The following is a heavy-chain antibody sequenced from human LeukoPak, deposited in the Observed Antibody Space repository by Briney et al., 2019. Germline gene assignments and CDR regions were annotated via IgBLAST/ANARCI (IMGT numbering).Heavy chain of an antibody. CDR3: ARDHWAGSYFDY. Sequence: SETLSLTCAVYGGSFSGYYWSWIRQPAGKGLEWIGRIYTSGSTNYNPSLKSRVTISVDTSKNQFSLKLSSVTAADTAVYYCARDHWAGSYFDYWGQGTLVTVSS. J-gene: IGHJ4*02. D-gene: IGHD6-19*01. CDR2: IYTSGST. CDR1: GGSFSGYY. V-gene: IGHV4-4*07.